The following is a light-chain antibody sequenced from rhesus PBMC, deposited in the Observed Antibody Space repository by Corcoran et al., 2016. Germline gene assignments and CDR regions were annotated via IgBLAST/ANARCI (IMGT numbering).Light chain of an antibody. CDR1: NIGSKI. J-gene: IGLJ6*01. Sequence: SYDLTQPPSVSVSPGQPARLTCGGDNIGSKIVHWYQQKAPQAPVLVIYGDRERPSGIPDRCSASKSANTATLTISGVEAGDEADYCCQVWDISSKVVFGSGTKLTVL. CDR2: GDR. CDR3: QVWDISSKVV. V-gene: IGLV3-44*01.